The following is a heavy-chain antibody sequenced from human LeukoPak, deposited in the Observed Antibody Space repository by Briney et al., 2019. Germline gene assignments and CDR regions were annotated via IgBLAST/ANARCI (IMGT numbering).Heavy chain of an antibody. Sequence: GGSLRLSCAASGFTFSSYAMSWVRQAPGKGLEWVSAISGSGGSTYYADSVKGRFTISRDNSKNTLYLQMNSLRAEDTAVYYCAKDFPDYYDSSGYYESFDYWGQGTLVTVSS. CDR2: ISGSGGST. CDR1: GFTFSSYA. D-gene: IGHD3-22*01. J-gene: IGHJ4*02. V-gene: IGHV3-23*01. CDR3: AKDFPDYYDSSGYYESFDY.